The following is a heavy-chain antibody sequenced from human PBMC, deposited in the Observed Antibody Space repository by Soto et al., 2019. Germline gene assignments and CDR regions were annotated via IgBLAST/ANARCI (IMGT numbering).Heavy chain of an antibody. CDR1: GYTFTSYG. Sequence: ASVKVSCKASGYTFTSYGISWVRQAPGQGLEWMGWISAYNGNTNYAQKLQGRVTMTTDTSTSTAYMEMRSLRSDDTAVYYCARDRVSHYYDSSGYYGYWGQGTLVTVSS. D-gene: IGHD3-22*01. J-gene: IGHJ4*02. CDR3: ARDRVSHYYDSSGYYGY. CDR2: ISAYNGNT. V-gene: IGHV1-18*01.